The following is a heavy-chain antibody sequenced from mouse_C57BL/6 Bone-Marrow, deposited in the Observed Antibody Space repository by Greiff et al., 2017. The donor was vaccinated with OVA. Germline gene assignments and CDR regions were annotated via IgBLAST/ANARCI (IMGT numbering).Heavy chain of an antibody. V-gene: IGHV1-64*01. CDR2: IHPNSGST. CDR1: GYTFTSYW. D-gene: IGHD1-1*01. J-gene: IGHJ4*01. Sequence: QVQLQQPGAELVKPGASVKLSCKASGYTFTSYWMHWVKQRPGQGLEWIGMIHPNSGSTNYNEKFKSKATLTVDKSSSTAYMQLSSLTSEDSAVYYCARSGIYYYGSSYFYYAMDYWGQGTSVTVSS. CDR3: ARSGIYYYGSSYFYYAMDY.